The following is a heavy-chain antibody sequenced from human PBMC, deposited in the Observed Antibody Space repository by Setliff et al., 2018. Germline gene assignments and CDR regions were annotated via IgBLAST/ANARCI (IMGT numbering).Heavy chain of an antibody. J-gene: IGHJ4*02. CDR3: ARTCSGSGCYAGLES. D-gene: IGHD2-15*01. CDR1: GFTFNTYL. Sequence: PGGSLRLSCAASGFTFNTYLMNWVRQAPGQGLEWVSSIDSSSTWIYYADSVKGRFTISRDNSKNTLYLQMNSLRPEDTAVYYCARTCSGSGCYAGLESWGQGTPVTVSS. V-gene: IGHV3-21*01. CDR2: IDSSSTWI.